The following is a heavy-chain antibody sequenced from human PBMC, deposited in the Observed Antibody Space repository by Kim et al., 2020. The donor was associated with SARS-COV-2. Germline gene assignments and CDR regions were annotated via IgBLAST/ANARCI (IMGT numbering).Heavy chain of an antibody. D-gene: IGHD6-19*01. J-gene: IGHJ4*02. CDR3: ARARAVAGIPDFDY. Sequence: SVKGRFTISRDNSKNTLYLQMNSLRAEDTAVYYCARARAVAGIPDFDYWGQGTLVTVSS. V-gene: IGHV3-30*07.